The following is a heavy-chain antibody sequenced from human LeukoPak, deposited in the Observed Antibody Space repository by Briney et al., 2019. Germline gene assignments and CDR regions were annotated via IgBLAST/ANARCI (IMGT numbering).Heavy chain of an antibody. CDR1: GYTFTSYG. Sequence: ASVKVSCKASGYTFTSYGISWVRQAPGQGLEWMGWISAYNGNTNYAQKLQGRVTMTTDTSTSTAYMELRSLRSDDTAVYYCATCSLGGLVVVTKIDYWGQGTLVTVSS. J-gene: IGHJ4*02. V-gene: IGHV1-18*01. CDR3: ATCSLGGLVVVTKIDY. D-gene: IGHD3-22*01. CDR2: ISAYNGNT.